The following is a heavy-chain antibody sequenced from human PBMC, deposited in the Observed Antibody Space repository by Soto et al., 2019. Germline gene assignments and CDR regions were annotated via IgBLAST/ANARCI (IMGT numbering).Heavy chain of an antibody. V-gene: IGHV1-46*01. J-gene: IGHJ4*02. Sequence: ASVKVSCKTSGYTFTSDYMHWVRQAPGQGLEWMGIINPSGGSTSYAQKFQGRVTMTRDTSTSTVYMELSSLRSEDTAVYYCALIGGYCSSTSCLGGFDYWGRG. CDR1: GYTFTSDY. D-gene: IGHD2-2*01. CDR3: ALIGGYCSSTSCLGGFDY. CDR2: INPSGGST.